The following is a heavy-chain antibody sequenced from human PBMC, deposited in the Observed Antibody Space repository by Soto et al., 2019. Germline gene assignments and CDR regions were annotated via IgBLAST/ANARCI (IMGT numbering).Heavy chain of an antibody. Sequence: PGGSLRLSCAASGFTFSSYAMSWVRQAPGKGLEWVSAISGSGGSTYYADSVKGRFTISRDNSKNTLYLQMNSLRAEDTAVYYCAKDPRYFDWLSPSFDYWGQGTLVTVSS. D-gene: IGHD3-9*01. CDR2: ISGSGGST. J-gene: IGHJ4*02. CDR1: GFTFSSYA. V-gene: IGHV3-23*01. CDR3: AKDPRYFDWLSPSFDY.